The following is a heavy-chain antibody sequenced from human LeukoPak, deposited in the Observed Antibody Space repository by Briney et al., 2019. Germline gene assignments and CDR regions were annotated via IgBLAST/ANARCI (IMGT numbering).Heavy chain of an antibody. J-gene: IGHJ4*02. V-gene: IGHV3-23*01. CDR2: ISGSGGST. CDR1: GFTFSSYA. D-gene: IGHD2-15*01. Sequence: GGSLRLSCAASGFTFSSYAMSWVRQAPGKGLEWVSAISGSGGSTYYADSVKGRFTISRDNSKNTLYLQMNSLRAEDTAVYYCARGRKTGYCSGGSCLARYYFDYWGQGTLVTVSS. CDR3: ARGRKTGYCSGGSCLARYYFDY.